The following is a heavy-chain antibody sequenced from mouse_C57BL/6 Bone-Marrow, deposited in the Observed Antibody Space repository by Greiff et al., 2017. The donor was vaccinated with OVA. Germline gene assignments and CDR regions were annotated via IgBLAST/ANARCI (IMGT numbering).Heavy chain of an antibody. Sequence: VKLMESGAELARPGASVKLSCKASGYTFTSYGISWVKQRTGQGLEWIGEIYPRSGNTYYNEKFKGKATLTADKSSSTAYMELRSLTSEDSAVYFCARRYYGSSYNAYWGQGTLVTVSA. D-gene: IGHD1-1*01. CDR1: GYTFTSYG. V-gene: IGHV1-81*01. J-gene: IGHJ3*01. CDR3: ARRYYGSSYNAY. CDR2: IYPRSGNT.